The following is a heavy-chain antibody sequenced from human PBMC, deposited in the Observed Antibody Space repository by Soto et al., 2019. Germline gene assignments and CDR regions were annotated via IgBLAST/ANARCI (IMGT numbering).Heavy chain of an antibody. CDR2: INSDGSST. CDR3: AREEEVPYYYYGMDV. CDR1: GFDFRVTC. Sequence: GGSLRLSCAASGFDFRVTCMSWIRQAPGKGLVWVSRINSDGSSTSYADSVKGRFTISRDNSKNTLYLQMNSLRAEDTALYYCAREEEVPYYYYGMDVWGQGTTVTVSS. J-gene: IGHJ6*02. V-gene: IGHV3-74*01.